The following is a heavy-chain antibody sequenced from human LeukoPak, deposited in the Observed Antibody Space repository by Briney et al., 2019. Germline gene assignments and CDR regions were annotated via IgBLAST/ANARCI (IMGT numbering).Heavy chain of an antibody. Sequence: ASVKVSCKVSGYTLTELSMHWVRQAPGKGLEWMGGFDPEDGETIYAQKFQGRVTMTEDTSTDTAYMELSSLRSEDTAVYYCATRTGGSYFEDYWGQGTLVTVSS. J-gene: IGHJ4*02. CDR1: GYTLTELS. CDR3: ATRTGGSYFEDY. D-gene: IGHD1-26*01. CDR2: FDPEDGET. V-gene: IGHV1-24*01.